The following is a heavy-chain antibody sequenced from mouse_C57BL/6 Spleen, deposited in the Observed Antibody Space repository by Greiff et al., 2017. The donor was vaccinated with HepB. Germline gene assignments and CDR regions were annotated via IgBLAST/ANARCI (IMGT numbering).Heavy chain of an antibody. CDR2: ISSGSSTI. V-gene: IGHV5-17*01. CDR1: GFTFSDYG. Sequence: EVQGVESGGGLVKPGGSLKLSCAASGFTFSDYGMHWVRQAPEKGLEWVAYISSGSSTIYYADTVKGRFTISRDNAKNTLFLQMTSLRSEDTAMYYCARIGYYGSSFAYWGQGTLVTVSA. CDR3: ARIGYYGSSFAY. J-gene: IGHJ3*01. D-gene: IGHD1-1*01.